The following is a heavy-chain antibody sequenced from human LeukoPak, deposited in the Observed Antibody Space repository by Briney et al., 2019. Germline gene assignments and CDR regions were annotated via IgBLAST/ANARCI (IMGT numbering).Heavy chain of an antibody. J-gene: IGHJ5*02. CDR1: GYTFTSYG. CDR3: ALHVLLFGWRNWFDP. CDR2: ISAYNGNT. V-gene: IGHV1-18*04. Sequence: ASVKVSCKASGYTFTSYGISWVRQAPGQGLEWMGWISAYNGNTNYAQKLQGRVTKTTDTSTSTAYMELRSLRSDDTAVYYCALHVLLFGWRNWFDPWGQGTLVTVSS. D-gene: IGHD2-21*02.